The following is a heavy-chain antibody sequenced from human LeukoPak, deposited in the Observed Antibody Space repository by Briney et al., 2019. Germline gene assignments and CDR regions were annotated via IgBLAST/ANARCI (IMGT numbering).Heavy chain of an antibody. CDR2: ISGSGGST. CDR3: AKAYYDSSGYYYDDAFDI. J-gene: IGHJ3*02. V-gene: IGHV3-23*01. D-gene: IGHD3-22*01. Sequence: PGGSLRLSCAASGFTFSSYAMRWVRQAPGKGLEWVSAISGSGGSTYYADSVKGRFTISRDNSKNTLYLQMNSLRAEDTAVYYCAKAYYDSSGYYYDDAFDIWGQGTMVTVSS. CDR1: GFTFSSYA.